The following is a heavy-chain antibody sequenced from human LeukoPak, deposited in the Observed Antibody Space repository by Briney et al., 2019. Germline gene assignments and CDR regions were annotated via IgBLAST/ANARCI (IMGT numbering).Heavy chain of an antibody. V-gene: IGHV4-4*07. D-gene: IGHD6-13*01. Sequence: SETLSLTCTVSGGSISSYYWSWIRQPAGKGLEWIGRIYTSGSTNYNPSLKSRVTMSVDTSKNQFSLKLSSVTAADTAVYYCAREGVGIAAAGTTEVNWFDPWGQGTLVTVSS. CDR3: AREGVGIAAAGTTEVNWFDP. J-gene: IGHJ5*02. CDR2: IYTSGST. CDR1: GGSISSYY.